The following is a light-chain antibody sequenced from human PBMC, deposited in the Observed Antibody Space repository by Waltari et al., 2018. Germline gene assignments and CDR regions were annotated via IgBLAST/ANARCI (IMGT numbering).Light chain of an antibody. CDR1: SSNIGTNY. CDR3: GTWDAYLNAGI. V-gene: IGLV1-51*02. CDR2: ETY. J-gene: IGLJ2*01. Sequence: QSVLTQPPSVSAAPGQKVSISCPGSSSNIGTNYVPWYQQLPGTAPKLLIYETYRRPSGIPGRFSGSRSGTSATLDITGLQTGDEADYYCGTWDAYLNAGIFGGGTKVTVL.